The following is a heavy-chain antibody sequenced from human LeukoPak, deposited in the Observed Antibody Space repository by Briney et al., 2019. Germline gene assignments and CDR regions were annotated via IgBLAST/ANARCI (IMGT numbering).Heavy chain of an antibody. D-gene: IGHD3-3*01. CDR3: AKGERRITIFGVVITYFDY. CDR2: ISGSGGST. CDR1: GFTFSSYA. J-gene: IGHJ4*02. V-gene: IGHV3-23*01. Sequence: PGGSLRLSCAASGFTFSSYAMSWVRQAPGKGLEWVSAISGSGGSTYYADSGKGRFTISRDNSKNTLYLQMNSLRAEDTAVYYCAKGERRITIFGVVITYFDYWGQGTLVTVSS.